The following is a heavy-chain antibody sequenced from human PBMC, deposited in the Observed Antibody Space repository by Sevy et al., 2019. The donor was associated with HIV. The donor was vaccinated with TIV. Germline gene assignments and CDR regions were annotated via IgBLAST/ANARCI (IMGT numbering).Heavy chain of an antibody. V-gene: IGHV1-69*13. CDR3: VRGHYYDSSGYYYALRVFDI. Sequence: ASVKVSCKASGGTFRSYGISWVRQAPGQGLEWMGGIIPILGSTNYAQKFQGRVTITADESTNTAYMELNSLRSEDTAGYYCVRGHYYDSSGYYYALRVFDIWGQGTMVTVSS. D-gene: IGHD3-22*01. CDR2: IIPILGST. J-gene: IGHJ3*02. CDR1: GGTFRSYG.